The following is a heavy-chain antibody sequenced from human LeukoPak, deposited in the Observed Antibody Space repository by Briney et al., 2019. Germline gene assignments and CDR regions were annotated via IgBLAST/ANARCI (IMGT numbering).Heavy chain of an antibody. CDR1: GFTFSSYE. V-gene: IGHV3-48*03. D-gene: IGHD3-10*02. CDR3: ASQYFLILSLYYFDY. CDR2: ISSSGSTI. Sequence: GGSLRLSCAASGFTFSSYEMNWVRQAPGKGLEWVSYISSSGSTIYYADSVKGRFTISRHNAKNSLYLQMNSLRAEDTAVYYCASQYFLILSLYYFDYWGQGTLVTVSS. J-gene: IGHJ4*02.